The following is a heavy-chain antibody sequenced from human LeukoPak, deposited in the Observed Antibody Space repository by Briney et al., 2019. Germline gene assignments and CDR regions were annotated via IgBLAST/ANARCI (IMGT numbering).Heavy chain of an antibody. Sequence: PGGSLRLSCAASGFTFSSYAMSWVRQAPGKGLEWVSAISGSGGSTYYADSVKGRFTISRDNSKNTLYLQMNSLRAEDTAVYYCAKFSVWSLVAARLDYWGQGTLVTVSS. J-gene: IGHJ4*02. CDR2: ISGSGGST. D-gene: IGHD6-6*01. V-gene: IGHV3-23*01. CDR1: GFTFSSYA. CDR3: AKFSVWSLVAARLDY.